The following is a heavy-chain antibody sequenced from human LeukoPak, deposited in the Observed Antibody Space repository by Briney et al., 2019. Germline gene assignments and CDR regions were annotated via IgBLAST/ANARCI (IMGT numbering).Heavy chain of an antibody. J-gene: IGHJ4*02. Sequence: SETLSLTCTVSGGSISSSYWSWIRQPPGKGLEWIGYIYYSGSTNYNPSLKSRVTISVDTSKNQFSLKLTSVTAADTAVYYCARGIRRDGYNLAPTFDYWGQGTLVTVSS. CDR2: IYYSGST. D-gene: IGHD5-24*01. CDR3: ARGIRRDGYNLAPTFDY. CDR1: GGSISSSY. V-gene: IGHV4-59*12.